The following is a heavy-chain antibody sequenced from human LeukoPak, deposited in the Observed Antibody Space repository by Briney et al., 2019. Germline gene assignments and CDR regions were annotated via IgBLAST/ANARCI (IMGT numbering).Heavy chain of an antibody. V-gene: IGHV4-34*01. CDR3: ARTARYGDYFNHYYYYGTDV. Sequence: SETLSLTCAVYGGSFSGYYWSWIRQPPGKGLEWIGEINHSGSTNYNPSLKSRVTISVDTSKNQFSLKLSSVTAADTAVYYCARTARYGDYFNHYYYYGTDVWGQGTTVTVSS. CDR1: GGSFSGYY. J-gene: IGHJ6*02. CDR2: INHSGST. D-gene: IGHD4-17*01.